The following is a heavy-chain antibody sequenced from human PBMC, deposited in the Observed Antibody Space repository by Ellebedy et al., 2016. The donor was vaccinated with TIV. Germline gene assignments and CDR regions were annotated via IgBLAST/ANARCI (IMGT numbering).Heavy chain of an antibody. V-gene: IGHV3-48*01. Sequence: GGSLRLSCAASGFTFSSYSMNWVRQAPGKGLEWVSYISSSSSTIYYADSVKGRFTISRDNSKNSVYLQMNSLRAEDTAVYYCAKDTIDDGYWDFDSWGQGALVTVSS. D-gene: IGHD4-17*01. CDR1: GFTFSSYS. J-gene: IGHJ4*02. CDR3: AKDTIDDGYWDFDS. CDR2: ISSSSSTI.